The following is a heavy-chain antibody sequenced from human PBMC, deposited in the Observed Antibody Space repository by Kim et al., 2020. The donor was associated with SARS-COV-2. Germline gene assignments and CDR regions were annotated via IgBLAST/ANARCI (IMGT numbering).Heavy chain of an antibody. D-gene: IGHD6-13*01. CDR3: ATSIAAAGPFDY. V-gene: IGHV4-31*02. J-gene: IGHJ4*02. Sequence: YYNPSLKSRVTISVDASKNQFSLKLSSVTAADTAVYYCATSIAAAGPFDYWGQGTLVTVSS.